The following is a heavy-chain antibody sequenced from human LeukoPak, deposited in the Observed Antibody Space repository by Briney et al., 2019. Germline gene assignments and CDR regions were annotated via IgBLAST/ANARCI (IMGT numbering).Heavy chain of an antibody. Sequence: SETLSLTCAVYGGSFSGYYWSWIRQPPGKGLEWIGEINHSGSTNYNPSLKSRVTISVDTSKNQFSLKLSSVTAADTAVYYCARGRYFDWLLQNRNYGMDVWGQGTTVTVSS. D-gene: IGHD3-9*01. CDR3: ARGRYFDWLLQNRNYGMDV. CDR2: INHSGST. V-gene: IGHV4-34*01. J-gene: IGHJ6*02. CDR1: GGSFSGYY.